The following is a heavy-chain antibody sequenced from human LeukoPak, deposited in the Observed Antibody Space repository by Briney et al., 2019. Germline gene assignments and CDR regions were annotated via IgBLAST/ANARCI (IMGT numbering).Heavy chain of an antibody. V-gene: IGHV4-59*01. Sequence: SETLSLTCTVSGGSISSYYWSWVRQPPGKGLEWVGYIYYSGSTNYNPSLKSRVTISVDTSKNQSSLKLSSVTAADTAVYYCARVSDWNDLDYWGQGTLVTVSS. D-gene: IGHD1-1*01. CDR1: GGSISSYY. J-gene: IGHJ4*02. CDR3: ARVSDWNDLDY. CDR2: IYYSGST.